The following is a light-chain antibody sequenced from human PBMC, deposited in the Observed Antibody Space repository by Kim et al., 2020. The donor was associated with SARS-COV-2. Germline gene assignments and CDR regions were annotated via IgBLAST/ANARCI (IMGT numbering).Light chain of an antibody. CDR1: KLGNKY. V-gene: IGLV3-1*01. CDR3: QAWDSSTVV. Sequence: VSPGQTTSITCSGDKLGNKYACWYQQKPGQSPVLVIYQDSKRPSGTPELFAGSNSGTTATLTISGTQAMDEADYYCQAWDSSTVVFGGGTQLTVL. CDR2: QDS. J-gene: IGLJ2*01.